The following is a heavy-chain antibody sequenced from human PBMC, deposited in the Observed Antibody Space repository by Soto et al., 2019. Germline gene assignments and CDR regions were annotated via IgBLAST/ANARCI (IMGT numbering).Heavy chain of an antibody. Sequence: QLQLQESGPGLVKPSETLSLTCTVSGGSISSSSYYWGWIRQPPGKGLEWIGSIYYSGSTYYNPSLKSRVSISVDTSKNPFPLKLSSVTAADSAVYYCARGNIVVANFDYWGQGTLVTVSS. CDR3: ARGNIVVANFDY. V-gene: IGHV4-39*01. CDR1: GGSISSSSYY. CDR2: IYYSGST. J-gene: IGHJ4*02. D-gene: IGHD2-21*01.